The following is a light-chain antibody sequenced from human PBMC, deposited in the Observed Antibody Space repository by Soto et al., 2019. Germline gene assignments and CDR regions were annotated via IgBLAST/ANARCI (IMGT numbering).Light chain of an antibody. CDR3: QKLNAYPPWT. CDR2: KAS. CDR1: QSISNW. J-gene: IGKJ1*01. Sequence: DIQMTQSPSTLSASVGDRVSITYRASQSISNWVAWYHLKSGKAPNLLIYKASTLETGVPSRFSGSGSGTDFTLTISSLQPEDFATYFCQKLNAYPPWTFGQGTKVDIK. V-gene: IGKV1-5*03.